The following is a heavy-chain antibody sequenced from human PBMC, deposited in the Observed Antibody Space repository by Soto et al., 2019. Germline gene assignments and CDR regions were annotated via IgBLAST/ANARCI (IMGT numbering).Heavy chain of an antibody. D-gene: IGHD2-2*01. CDR1: GGSISSYY. CDR2: IYYSGST. J-gene: IGHJ6*03. CDR3: ARNPPAAKRYYYYMDV. V-gene: IGHV4-59*01. Sequence: SETLSLTCTVSGGSISSYYWSWIRQPPGKGLEWIGYIYYSGSTNYNPSLKSRVTISVDTSKNQFSLKLSSVTAADTAVYYCARNPPAAKRYYYYMDVWGKGTTVT.